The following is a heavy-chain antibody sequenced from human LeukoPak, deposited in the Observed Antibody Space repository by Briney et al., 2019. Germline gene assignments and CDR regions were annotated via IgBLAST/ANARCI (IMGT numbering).Heavy chain of an antibody. CDR3: AREIGGGPYYFDY. J-gene: IGHJ4*02. D-gene: IGHD2/OR15-2a*01. CDR2: IVPILGFT. CDR1: GGTFSNDA. V-gene: IGHV1-69*04. Sequence: SVKVSCKASGGTFSNDAITWVRQAPGQGLEWMGRIVPILGFTNYPQRFEGKVTLTADKSTATAYMELSSLTSEDTAVYYCAREIGGGPYYFDYWGQGTLITVSS.